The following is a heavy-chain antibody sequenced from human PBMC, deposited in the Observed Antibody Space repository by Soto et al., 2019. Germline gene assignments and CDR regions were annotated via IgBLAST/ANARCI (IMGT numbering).Heavy chain of an antibody. CDR3: AKTKTPHVRNGMDV. V-gene: IGHV4-31*04. CDR1: GDSLSSGGYY. J-gene: IGHJ6*02. CDR2: IYYSGST. Sequence: QVRLQESGPGLVRPSQTLSLTCTVSGDSLSSGGYYCSWIRQLPGKGLEWIGFIYYSGSTFYNPSLRSRVTMSADASKNQISLKLSSVTAADTAXXXXAKTKTPHVRNGMDVWGQGTTVTVSS. D-gene: IGHD2-8*01.